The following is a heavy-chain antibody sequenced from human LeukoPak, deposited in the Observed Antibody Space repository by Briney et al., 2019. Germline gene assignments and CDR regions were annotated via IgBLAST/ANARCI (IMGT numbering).Heavy chain of an antibody. CDR3: ARLHDSSGYYYDYFDY. J-gene: IGHJ4*02. D-gene: IGHD3-22*01. V-gene: IGHV4-59*08. CDR2: IYYSGST. Sequence: SETLSLTCTVSGGSISSYYWSWIRQPPGKGLEWIGYIYYSGSTNYNPSLMSRVTISVDTSKNQFSLKLSSVTAADTAVYYCARLHDSSGYYYDYFDYWGQGTLVTVSS. CDR1: GGSISSYY.